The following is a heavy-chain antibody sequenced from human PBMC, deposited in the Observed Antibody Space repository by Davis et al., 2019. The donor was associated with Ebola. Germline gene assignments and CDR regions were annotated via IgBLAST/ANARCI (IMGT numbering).Heavy chain of an antibody. CDR3: AVLPYSGIYG. V-gene: IGHV3-21*01. Sequence: GGSLRLSCAASGFTFSSYSMNWVRQAPGKGLEWVSSICISGTYIYYADSVKGRFTISRDNVKNSLYLQMNSLRAEDTAVYYCAVLPYSGIYGWGQGTPVTVSS. CDR1: GFTFSSYS. CDR2: ICISGTYI. D-gene: IGHD1-26*01. J-gene: IGHJ4*02.